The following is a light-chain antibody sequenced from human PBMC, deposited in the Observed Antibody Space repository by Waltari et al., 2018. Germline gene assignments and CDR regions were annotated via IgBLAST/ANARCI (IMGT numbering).Light chain of an antibody. CDR3: SSYTSSSTVV. V-gene: IGLV2-14*03. Sequence: QSALTQPASVSGSPGQSTTISCTGTSSHAVGYTHVPWYQQPPGKAPNLMIYDVSNRPSGVSNRFSGSKSGNTASLTISGLQAEDEADYYCSSYTSSSTVVFGGGTKLTVL. CDR2: DVS. CDR1: SSHAVGYTH. J-gene: IGLJ2*01.